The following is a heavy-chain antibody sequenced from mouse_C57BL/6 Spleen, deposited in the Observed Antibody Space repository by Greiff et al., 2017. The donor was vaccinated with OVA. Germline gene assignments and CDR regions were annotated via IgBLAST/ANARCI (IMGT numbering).Heavy chain of an antibody. CDR2: INPSNGGT. D-gene: IGHD1-1*01. CDR1: GYTFTSYW. J-gene: IGHJ3*01. Sequence: QVQLKQPGTELVKPGASVKLSCKASGYTFTSYWMHWVKQRPGQGLEWIGNINPSNGGTNYNEKFKSKATLTVDKSSSTAYMQLSSLTSEDSAVYYCARMWGSSLAWFADWGQGTLVTVSA. V-gene: IGHV1-53*01. CDR3: ARMWGSSLAWFAD.